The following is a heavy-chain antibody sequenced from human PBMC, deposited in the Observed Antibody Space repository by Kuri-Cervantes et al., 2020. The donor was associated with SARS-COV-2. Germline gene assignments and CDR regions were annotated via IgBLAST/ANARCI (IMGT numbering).Heavy chain of an antibody. CDR1: GFTFSSYA. Sequence: GGSLRLSCAASGFTFSSYAMHWVRQAPGKGLEWVAVISYDGSNKYYADSVKGRFTISRDNSKNTLYLQMNSLRAEDTAVYYCARDGDDPTGERAFDIWGQGAIVTVSS. CDR2: ISYDGSNK. V-gene: IGHV3-30*04. CDR3: ARDGDDPTGERAFDI. J-gene: IGHJ3*02. D-gene: IGHD7-27*01.